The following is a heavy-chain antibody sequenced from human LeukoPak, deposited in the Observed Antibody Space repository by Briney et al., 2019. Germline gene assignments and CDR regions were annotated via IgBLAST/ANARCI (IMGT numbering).Heavy chain of an antibody. CDR2: ISAFNGET. Sequence: ASVKVSCKASGYTFSSYGISWVRRAPGQGLEWMGRISAFNGETDYAPKFQGRITMTTDTSTYTAYLEVRSLKSDDTAVYFCTRDRLRHVTRYYYDSFDMWGQGTRVTVSS. J-gene: IGHJ3*02. D-gene: IGHD3-22*01. V-gene: IGHV1-18*01. CDR1: GYTFSSYG. CDR3: TRDRLRHVTRYYYDSFDM.